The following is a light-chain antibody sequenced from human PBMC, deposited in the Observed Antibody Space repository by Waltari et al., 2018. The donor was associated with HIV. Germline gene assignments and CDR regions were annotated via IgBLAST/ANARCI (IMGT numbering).Light chain of an antibody. CDR1: NIGAGYD. CDR2: GTS. J-gene: IGLJ1*01. V-gene: IGLV1-40*01. CDR3: QSYDSNLRGNYV. Sequence: QSVLTPPPSVSGAPGQRVPIFCNIGAGYDVHWYQQFPGTAPKPLIFGTSNRPPGVPDRFSGSKSGTSASLAISGLQAEDEADYYCQSYDSNLRGNYVFGTGTKVTVL.